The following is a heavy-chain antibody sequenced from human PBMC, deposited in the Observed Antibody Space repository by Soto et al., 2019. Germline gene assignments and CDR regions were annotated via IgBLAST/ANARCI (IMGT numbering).Heavy chain of an antibody. J-gene: IGHJ6*02. CDR1: GGSISSYY. D-gene: IGHD3-10*01. V-gene: IGHV4-59*12. Sequence: SETLSLTCTVSGGSISSYYWSWIRQPPGKGLEWIGYIYYSGSTNYNPSLKSRVTISVDTSKNQFSLKLSSVTAADTAVYYCAREASTMGYYYGMDVWGQGTTVTVSS. CDR3: AREASTMGYYYGMDV. CDR2: IYYSGST.